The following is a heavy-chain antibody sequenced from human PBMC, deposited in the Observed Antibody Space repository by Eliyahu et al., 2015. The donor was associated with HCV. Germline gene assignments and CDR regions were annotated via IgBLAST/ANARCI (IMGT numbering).Heavy chain of an antibody. CDR3: TRDGPEDGYYLDY. Sequence: EVQLVESGGGLVQPGGSLRLSCAASGFIFSSHWMSWVRQAPGKGLGWVXNINQDGSEKYYVDSVKGRFTISRDDAKNSLYLQMNSLRAEDTAVYYCTRDGPEDGYYLDYWGQGTLVTVSS. D-gene: IGHD1-14*01. CDR2: INQDGSEK. V-gene: IGHV3-7*01. CDR1: GFIFSSHW. J-gene: IGHJ4*02.